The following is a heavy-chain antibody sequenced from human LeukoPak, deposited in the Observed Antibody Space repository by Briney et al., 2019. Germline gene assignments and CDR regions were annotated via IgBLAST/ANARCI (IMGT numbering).Heavy chain of an antibody. V-gene: IGHV3-21*03. CDR2: MTASSSHI. J-gene: IGHJ4*02. Sequence: PGGSLRLSCASSGFTFSSYSMNWIRQAPGKGPEWVSSMTASSSHIWYADVVKGRFTISRDNAKNSLYLQMNSLTADDTGVYYCARDANWSSDNWGQGTLVTVSS. D-gene: IGHD1-1*01. CDR1: GFTFSSYS. CDR3: ARDANWSSDN.